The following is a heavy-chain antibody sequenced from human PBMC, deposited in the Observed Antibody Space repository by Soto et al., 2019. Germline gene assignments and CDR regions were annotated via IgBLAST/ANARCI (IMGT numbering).Heavy chain of an antibody. CDR3: ARDFSGRYYYGSGSSKYNWFDP. D-gene: IGHD3-10*01. CDR2: IYYSGST. V-gene: IGHV4-31*03. CDR1: GGSISSGGYY. J-gene: IGHJ5*02. Sequence: QVQLQESGPGLVKPSQTLSLTCTVSGGSISSGGYYWSWIRQHPGKGLEWIGYIYYSGSTYYNPSLKSRVTISVDTSKNQFSLKLSSVTAADTAVYYCARDFSGRYYYGSGSSKYNWFDPWGQGTLVTVSS.